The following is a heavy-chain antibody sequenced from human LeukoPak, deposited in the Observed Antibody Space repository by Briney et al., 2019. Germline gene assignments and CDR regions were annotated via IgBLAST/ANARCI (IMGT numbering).Heavy chain of an antibody. V-gene: IGHV5-51*01. CDR3: ARLGITGTTSGLYYFDY. Sequence: GESLKISCKGSGYSFASYWIGWVRQMPGKGLEWMGIIYPGDSDTRYSPSFQGQVTISADKSISTAYLQWSSLKASDTAMYYCARLGITGTTSGLYYFDYWGQGTLVTVSS. D-gene: IGHD1-20*01. J-gene: IGHJ4*02. CDR1: GYSFASYW. CDR2: IYPGDSDT.